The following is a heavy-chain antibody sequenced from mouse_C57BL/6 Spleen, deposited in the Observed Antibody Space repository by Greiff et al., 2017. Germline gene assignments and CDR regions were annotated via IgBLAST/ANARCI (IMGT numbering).Heavy chain of an antibody. CDR1: GFNIKNTY. CDR2: IDPANGNT. Sequence: VQLQQSVAELVRPGASVKLSCTASGFNIKNTYMPWVKQRPEQGLEWIGRIDPANGNTKYAPKFQGKATITADTSSNTAYLQLSSLTSEDTAIYYCARYYYGSSDWYFDVWGTGTTVTVSS. D-gene: IGHD1-1*01. CDR3: ARYYYGSSDWYFDV. J-gene: IGHJ1*03. V-gene: IGHV14-3*01.